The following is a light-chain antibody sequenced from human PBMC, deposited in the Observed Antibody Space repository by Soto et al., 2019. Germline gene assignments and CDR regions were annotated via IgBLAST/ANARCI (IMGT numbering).Light chain of an antibody. CDR1: QSISSY. J-gene: IGKJ1*01. Sequence: DIQMTQSPSSLSASVGDRVTITCRASQSISSYLNWYQQKPGKAPKLLIYATSSLQSGVPSRFSGSGSGTEFTLTISSLQREDFAIYYCQQSYSSTWTFGQGTKVEIK. CDR3: QQSYSSTWT. V-gene: IGKV1-39*01. CDR2: ATS.